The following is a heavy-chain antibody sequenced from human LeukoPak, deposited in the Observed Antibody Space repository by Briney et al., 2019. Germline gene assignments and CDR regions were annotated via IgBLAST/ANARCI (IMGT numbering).Heavy chain of an antibody. J-gene: IGHJ4*02. CDR1: GFTFNSYA. CDR3: ARGFVPYYFDSGGYFFDS. Sequence: GGSLRLSCAGSGFTFNSYAMHWVRQAPGKGLEWVAVISYDENNQHYADSVKGRLTVSRDNSKNTLYLQMRSLRAEDTAVYYCARGFVPYYFDSGGYFFDSWGQGTLVTVSS. D-gene: IGHD3-22*01. CDR2: ISYDENNQ. V-gene: IGHV3-30*04.